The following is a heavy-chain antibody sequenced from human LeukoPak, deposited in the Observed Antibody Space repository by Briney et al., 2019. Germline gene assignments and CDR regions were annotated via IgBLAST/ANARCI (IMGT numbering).Heavy chain of an antibody. CDR2: IYNSGST. J-gene: IGHJ4*02. D-gene: IGHD3-10*01. Sequence: SETLSLTCTVSGYSISGGYYWGWIRQAPGKGLEWIGSIYNSGSTYYNPSLKSRVTISVDMSKNQFSLKMSSVTAADTAVYYCARSGGSGSYPNYFDYWGQGTLVTVSS. V-gene: IGHV4-38-2*02. CDR1: GYSISGGYY. CDR3: ARSGGSGSYPNYFDY.